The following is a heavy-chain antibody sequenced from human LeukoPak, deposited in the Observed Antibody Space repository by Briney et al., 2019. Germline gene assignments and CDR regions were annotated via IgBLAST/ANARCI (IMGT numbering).Heavy chain of an antibody. CDR2: INPSGGST. D-gene: IGHD3-22*01. Sequence: ASVRVSCKASGYTFTSYYMHWVRQAPGQGLEWMGLINPSGGSTSYAQKFQGRVTMTRDTSTSTVYMELSSLRSEDTAVYYCARPWYYYDSSGYYGSHAFDIWGQGTMATVSS. CDR3: ARPWYYYDSSGYYGSHAFDI. V-gene: IGHV1-46*01. J-gene: IGHJ3*02. CDR1: GYTFTSYY.